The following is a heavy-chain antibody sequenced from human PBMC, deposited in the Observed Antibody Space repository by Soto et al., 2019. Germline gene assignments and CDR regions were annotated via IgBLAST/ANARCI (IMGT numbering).Heavy chain of an antibody. Sequence: EVQLVESGGGLVEPGRSLTLSCTTAGFTFGDYAMSWFRQAPGKGLEWVGFIRSIAYGAAPEYAASVKGRFTISSDDSKAIAFLQMYCLKTEDTAVYYCAREDHRYCSSAACYGGDYWGQGTLVTVSS. J-gene: IGHJ4*02. V-gene: IGHV3-49*03. CDR1: GFTFGDYA. D-gene: IGHD2-2*01. CDR3: AREDHRYCSSAACYGGDY. CDR2: IRSIAYGAAP.